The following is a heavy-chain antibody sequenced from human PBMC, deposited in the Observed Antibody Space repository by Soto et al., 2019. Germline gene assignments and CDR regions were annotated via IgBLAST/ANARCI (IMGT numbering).Heavy chain of an antibody. CDR2: INPKSGGT. CDR1: GYSFTDYH. J-gene: IGHJ6*02. D-gene: IGHD2-8*01. Sequence: ASVNVSCKASGYSFTDYHIHWVRQAPGQGLEWLGRINPKSGGTSTAQKFQGWVTMTTDTSISTASMELTRLTSDATAIYYCARGDSTDCSNGVCSFFYNHDMDVWGQGTTVTVSS. V-gene: IGHV1-2*04. CDR3: ARGDSTDCSNGVCSFFYNHDMDV.